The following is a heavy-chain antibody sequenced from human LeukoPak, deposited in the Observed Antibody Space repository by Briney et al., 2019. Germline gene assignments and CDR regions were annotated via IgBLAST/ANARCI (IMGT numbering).Heavy chain of an antibody. CDR1: GGSISSYY. CDR3: ARQGRVVPAWFDP. CDR2: IYYSGST. Sequence: SETLSLTCTVSGGSISSYYWSWIRQPPGKGLEGIGYIYYSGSTNYNPSLKSRVTISVDTSKNQFSLKLTSVTAPDTAVYYCARQGRVVPAWFDPWGQGTLATVSS. V-gene: IGHV4-59*08. J-gene: IGHJ5*02. D-gene: IGHD2-2*01.